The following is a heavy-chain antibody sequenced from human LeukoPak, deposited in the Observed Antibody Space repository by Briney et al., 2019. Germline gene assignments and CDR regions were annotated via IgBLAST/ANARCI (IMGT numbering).Heavy chain of an antibody. Sequence: GGSLRLSCAASGFTFSSYAVSWVRQAPGKGVEWVSAISGSGGSTYYADSVKGRFTISRDNSKNTLYLQMNSLRAEDTAVYYCAKSEYYYDSSGYSDFDYWGQGTLVTVSS. CDR3: AKSEYYYDSSGYSDFDY. CDR2: ISGSGGST. D-gene: IGHD3-22*01. J-gene: IGHJ4*02. CDR1: GFTFSSYA. V-gene: IGHV3-23*01.